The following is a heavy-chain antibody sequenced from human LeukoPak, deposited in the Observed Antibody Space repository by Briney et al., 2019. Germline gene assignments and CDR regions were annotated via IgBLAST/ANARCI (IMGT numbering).Heavy chain of an antibody. V-gene: IGHV1-18*01. D-gene: IGHD3-22*01. CDR2: ISAYNGNT. CDR3: AREGEYFYDSIGYYSWDY. Sequence: ASVKVSCKASGYTFTSYGISWVRQAPGQGLEWMGWISAYNGNTNYAQKLQGRVTMTTDTSTSTAYMELRSLRSDDTAVYYCAREGEYFYDSIGYYSWDYWGQGTLVTVSS. CDR1: GYTFTSYG. J-gene: IGHJ4*02.